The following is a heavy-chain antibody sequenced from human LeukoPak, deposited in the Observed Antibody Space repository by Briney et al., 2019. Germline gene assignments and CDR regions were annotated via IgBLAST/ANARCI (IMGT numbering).Heavy chain of an antibody. Sequence: PSETLSLTCTISGGSVSDYYWSWIRQSPGKGLEWIGYIYHTGSTSYSPSLKSRVTISADTSQNQFSLKLSSVTAADTAVYYCASAYCGGDCLSSIRLDYWGQGTLVTVSS. CDR2: IYHTGST. CDR1: GGSVSDYY. CDR3: ASAYCGGDCLSSIRLDY. J-gene: IGHJ4*02. V-gene: IGHV4-59*02. D-gene: IGHD2-21*02.